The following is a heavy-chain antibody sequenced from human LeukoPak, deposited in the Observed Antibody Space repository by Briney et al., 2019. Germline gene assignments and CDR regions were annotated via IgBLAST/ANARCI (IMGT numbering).Heavy chain of an antibody. CDR2: IYYSGST. V-gene: IGHV4-59*11. Sequence: SETLSLTCTVSGGSISSHYWSWIRQPPGKGLEWIGYIYYSGSTNYNPSLKSRVTISVDTSKNQFSLKLSSVTAADTAVYYCAREIGVFWSSRYFYYYMDVWGKGTTVTVSS. CDR1: GGSISSHY. D-gene: IGHD3-3*01. J-gene: IGHJ6*03. CDR3: AREIGVFWSSRYFYYYMDV.